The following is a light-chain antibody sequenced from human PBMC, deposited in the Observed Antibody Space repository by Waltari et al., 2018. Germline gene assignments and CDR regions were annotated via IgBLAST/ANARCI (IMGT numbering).Light chain of an antibody. V-gene: IGLV6-57*02. CDR1: RGSIADNY. CDR2: DDD. Sequence: FLLTQPHSVSESPGKTITISCTGHRGSIADNYVQWYQQRPGSAPITVIYDDDRRPSGVPERFSGSIDSSSNSASLTISGLKTEDEADYYCQSFDDTNRKVVFGGGTKLTVL. CDR3: QSFDDTNRKVV. J-gene: IGLJ2*01.